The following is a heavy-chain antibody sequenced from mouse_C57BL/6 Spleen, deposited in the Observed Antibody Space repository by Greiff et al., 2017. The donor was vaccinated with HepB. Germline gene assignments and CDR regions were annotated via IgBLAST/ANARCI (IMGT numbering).Heavy chain of an antibody. CDR1: GFTFSSYT. V-gene: IGHV5-9*01. Sequence: EVNVVESGGGLVKPGGSLKLSCAASGFTFSSYTMSWVRQTPEKRLEWVATISGGGGNTYYPDSVKGRFTISRDNAKNTLYLQMSSLRSEDTALYYCARQPYYYGSSPYYYAMDYWGQGTSVTVSS. CDR3: ARQPYYYGSSPYYYAMDY. CDR2: ISGGGGNT. D-gene: IGHD1-1*01. J-gene: IGHJ4*01.